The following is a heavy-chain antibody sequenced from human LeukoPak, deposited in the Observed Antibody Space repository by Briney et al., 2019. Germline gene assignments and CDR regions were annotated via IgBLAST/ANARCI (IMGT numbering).Heavy chain of an antibody. D-gene: IGHD6-25*01. CDR1: GGSISTFY. V-gene: IGHV4-4*07. CDR2: INNSGST. Sequence: PSETLSLTCTVSGGSISTFYWTWIRQPAGKGLEWIGRINNSGSTNYNPSLRSRVSMSVDTSKNQFSVILSSVTAADTAVYFCAREGGDPRWLDPWGQGTLVTVSS. J-gene: IGHJ5*02. CDR3: AREGGDPRWLDP.